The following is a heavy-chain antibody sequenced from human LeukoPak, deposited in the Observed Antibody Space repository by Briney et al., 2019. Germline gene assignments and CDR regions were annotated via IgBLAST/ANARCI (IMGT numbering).Heavy chain of an antibody. CDR3: ARDKYPDAGLSSWFDP. J-gene: IGHJ5*02. D-gene: IGHD3-16*02. Sequence: GGSLRLSCAASGFPLDVYGMSGVRQAPGKGLEWVSGINWNGGSTGYADSVKGRFTISRDNAKNSLYLQMNSLRAEDTALYHCARDKYPDAGLSSWFDPWGQGTLVTVSS. CDR2: INWNGGST. CDR1: GFPLDVYG. V-gene: IGHV3-20*01.